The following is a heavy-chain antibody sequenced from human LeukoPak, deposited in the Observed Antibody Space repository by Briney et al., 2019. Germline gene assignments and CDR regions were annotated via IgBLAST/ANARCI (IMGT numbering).Heavy chain of an antibody. D-gene: IGHD6-13*01. V-gene: IGHV1-18*01. CDR3: ARDRGIAAADSFDP. CDR1: GYTYTTYG. J-gene: IGHJ5*02. CDR2: ISGYSGET. Sequence: ASVKVSCKASGYTYTTYGISWVRQAPGQGLEWMGWISGYSGETNYAQKFQGRVTMTSDSSTRTVYMELRSLRSDDTAVYYCARDRGIAAADSFDPWGQGTLVTVCS.